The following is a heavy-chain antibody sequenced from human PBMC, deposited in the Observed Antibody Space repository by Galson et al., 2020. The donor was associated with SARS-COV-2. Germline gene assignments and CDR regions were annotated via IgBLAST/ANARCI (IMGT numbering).Heavy chain of an antibody. D-gene: IGHD3-3*01. Sequence: SETLTLTCTASGGSISSTDSYWSCIRQSPGKGLEWIGYTYYSGNTYYNPSLNSRVTMSVDTSKNQFSLKLTSVTAADTAVYYCARDFWSRYYLDSWGQGTPVTVSS. J-gene: IGHJ4*02. CDR2: TYYSGNT. CDR3: ARDFWSRYYLDS. V-gene: IGHV4-30-4*01. CDR1: GGSISSTDSY.